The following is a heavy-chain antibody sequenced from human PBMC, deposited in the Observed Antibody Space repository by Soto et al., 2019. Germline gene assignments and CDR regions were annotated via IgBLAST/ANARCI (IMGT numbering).Heavy chain of an antibody. V-gene: IGHV4-34*01. D-gene: IGHD6-19*01. Sequence: SETLSLTCAVYGGSFSGYYWSWIRQPPGKGLEWIGEINHSGSTNYNPSLKSRVTISVDTSKNQFSLKLSSVTAADTAVYYCAREASDSSGWTFDYWGQGTLVTVSS. CDR1: GGSFSGYY. CDR2: INHSGST. J-gene: IGHJ4*02. CDR3: AREASDSSGWTFDY.